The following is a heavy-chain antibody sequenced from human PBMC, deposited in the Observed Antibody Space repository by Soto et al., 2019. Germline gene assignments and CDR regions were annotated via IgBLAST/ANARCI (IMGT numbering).Heavy chain of an antibody. D-gene: IGHD3-10*01. V-gene: IGHV3-21*01. CDR1: GFTFSSYS. Sequence: EVQLVESGGGLVKPGGSLRLSCAASGFTFSSYSMNWVRQAPGKGLEWVSSISISSTYIYYADSVKGRFTISRDNSKNSLYLQMNSLRAEDTAVYYCAREAYYYGSGGYRPWGQGNLVTVSS. J-gene: IGHJ5*02. CDR2: ISISSTYI. CDR3: AREAYYYGSGGYRP.